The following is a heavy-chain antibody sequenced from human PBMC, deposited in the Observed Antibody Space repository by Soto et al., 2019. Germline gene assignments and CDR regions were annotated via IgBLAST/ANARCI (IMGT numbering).Heavy chain of an antibody. CDR1: GGSFSGYS. V-gene: IGHV2-70*01. D-gene: IGHD6-19*01. J-gene: IGHJ6*02. Sequence: TLSLTCAVYGGSFSGYSWSWIRQPPGKALEWLALIDWDDDKYYSTSLKTRLTISKDTSKNQVVLTMTNMDPVDTATYYCARSQWLVQGGMDVWGQGTTVTVSS. CDR3: ARSQWLVQGGMDV. CDR2: IDWDDDK.